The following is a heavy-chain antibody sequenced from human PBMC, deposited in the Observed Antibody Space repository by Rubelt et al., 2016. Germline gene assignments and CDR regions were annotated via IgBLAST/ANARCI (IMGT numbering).Heavy chain of an antibody. J-gene: IGHJ4*02. CDR1: Y. CDR3: ARTGRIAAAGRNRDYFDY. V-gene: IGHV1-2*06. CDR2: INPNSGGT. D-gene: IGHD6-13*01. Sequence: YMHWVRQAPGQGLEWMGRINPNSGGTNYAQKFQGRVTMTRDTSISTAYMELSRLRSDDTAVYYCARTGRIAAAGRNRDYFDYWGQGTLVTVSS.